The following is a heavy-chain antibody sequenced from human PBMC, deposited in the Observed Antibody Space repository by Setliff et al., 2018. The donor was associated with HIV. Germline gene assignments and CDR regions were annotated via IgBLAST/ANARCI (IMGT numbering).Heavy chain of an antibody. CDR1: GGSISSYS. CDR2: IYTSGST. V-gene: IGHV4-4*08. J-gene: IGHJ6*03. CDR3: ARDATSEGYMDV. Sequence: SETLSLTCTVSGGSISSYSWSWIRQPPGKGLEWIGYIYTSGSTNYNPSLKSRVTISVDTSENQFSLKLTSVTAADTAMYFCARDATSEGYMDVWGKGTTVTVS.